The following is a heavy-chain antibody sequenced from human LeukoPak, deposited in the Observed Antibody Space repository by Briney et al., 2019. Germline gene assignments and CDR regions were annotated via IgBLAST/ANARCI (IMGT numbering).Heavy chain of an antibody. J-gene: IGHJ5*02. Sequence: PSETLSLTCTVSGGSISSYYWTWIRQPPGKGLEWIGYIYHSGSTNYNPSLKSRVTISVDTSKNQLSLKLSSVTAADTAVYYCARGGPRNYYGTINWFDPWGQGTLVTVSS. D-gene: IGHD3-10*01. V-gene: IGHV4-59*01. CDR3: ARGGPRNYYGTINWFDP. CDR2: IYHSGST. CDR1: GGSISSYY.